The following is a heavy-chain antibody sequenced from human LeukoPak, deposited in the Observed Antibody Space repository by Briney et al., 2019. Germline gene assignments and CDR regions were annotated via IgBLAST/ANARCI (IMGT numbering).Heavy chain of an antibody. J-gene: IGHJ5*02. CDR1: GGSISSGDYY. Sequence: SETLSLTCTVSGGSISSGDYYWSWIRQPPGKGLEWIGEINHSGSTNYNPSLKSRVTISVDTSKNQFSLKLSSVTAADTAVYYCARRKSIAAAGRWNWFDPWGQGTLVTVSS. D-gene: IGHD6-13*01. V-gene: IGHV4-39*07. CDR3: ARRKSIAAAGRWNWFDP. CDR2: INHSGST.